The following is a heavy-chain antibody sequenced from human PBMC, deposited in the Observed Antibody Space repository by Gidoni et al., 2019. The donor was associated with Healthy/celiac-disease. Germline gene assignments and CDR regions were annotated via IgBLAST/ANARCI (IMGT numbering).Heavy chain of an antibody. CDR3: ARGGIAAAGNWYFDL. Sequence: QVQLVQSGAEVKKPGSSVKVSCKASGGTFSSYAISWVRQAPGQGLEWMGRIIPILGIANYAQKFQGRVTITADKSTSTAYMELSSLRSEDTAVYYCARGGIAAAGNWYFDLWGRGTLVTVSS. V-gene: IGHV1-69*04. CDR2: IIPILGIA. CDR1: GGTFSSYA. J-gene: IGHJ2*01. D-gene: IGHD6-13*01.